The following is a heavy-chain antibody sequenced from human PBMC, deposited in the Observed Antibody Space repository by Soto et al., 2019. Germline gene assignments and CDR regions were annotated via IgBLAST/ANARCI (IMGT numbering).Heavy chain of an antibody. CDR2: ISAYNGDT. D-gene: IGHD6-19*01. V-gene: IGHV1-18*01. J-gene: IGHJ4*02. Sequence: QVQLVQSGAEVKKPGASVKVSCKASGYTFNKYSISWVRQAPGQGLEWMGWISAYNGDTNYAQQLQGRVTLTTDTSTSTAYMELRNLRSDDTAMYYCARDHAGSGWFRFDYWGQGTLVTVSS. CDR1: GYTFNKYS. CDR3: ARDHAGSGWFRFDY.